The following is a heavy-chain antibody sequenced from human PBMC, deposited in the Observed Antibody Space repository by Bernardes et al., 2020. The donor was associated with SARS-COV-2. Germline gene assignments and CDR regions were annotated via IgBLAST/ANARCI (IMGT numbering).Heavy chain of an antibody. CDR3: VRDLGWYDDS. CDR1: GFSFNDYW. J-gene: IGHJ4*02. V-gene: IGHV3-74*03. D-gene: IGHD6-19*01. CDR2: INNDGSRI. Sequence: GGSLRLSCTGSGFSFNDYWMHWVRQAPGKGLVWVSRINNDGSRITYAASVKGRFTISRDNAKNTLYLQMKSLRAEDTAVYYCVRDLGWYDDSWGQGALVTVSS.